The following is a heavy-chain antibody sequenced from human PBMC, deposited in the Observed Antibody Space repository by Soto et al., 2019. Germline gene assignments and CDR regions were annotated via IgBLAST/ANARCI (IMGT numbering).Heavy chain of an antibody. CDR2: IYYSGST. CDR3: ARDGITVTTRGYYYYGMDV. J-gene: IGHJ6*02. D-gene: IGHD4-17*01. CDR1: GGSISSGGYY. Sequence: ASETLSLTCTVSGGSISSGGYYWSWIRQHPGKGLEWIGYIYYSGSTYYNPSLKSRVTISVDTSKNQFSLKLSSVTAADTAVYYCARDGITVTTRGYYYYGMDVWGQGTTVTVSS. V-gene: IGHV4-31*03.